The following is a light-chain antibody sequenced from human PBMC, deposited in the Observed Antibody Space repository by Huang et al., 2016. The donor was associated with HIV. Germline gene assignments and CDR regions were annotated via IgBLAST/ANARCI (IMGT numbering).Light chain of an antibody. CDR3: QQYNNWPPS. J-gene: IGKJ4*01. CDR1: QTVSSN. CDR2: GAS. V-gene: IGKV3-15*01. Sequence: EIVMTQSPATLSVSPGERVTLSCRASQTVSSNLAWYQQNPGQAPWLLIYGASTRATGVPARFSGSGSGTEFTLTSHSLQSEDFAVYYCQQYNNWPPSFGGGTKVEIK.